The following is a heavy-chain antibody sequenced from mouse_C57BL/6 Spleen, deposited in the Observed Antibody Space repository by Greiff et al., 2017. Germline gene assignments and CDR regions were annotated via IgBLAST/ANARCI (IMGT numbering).Heavy chain of an antibody. Sequence: EVKLLESGGGLVQPKGSLKLSCAASGFSFNTYAMNWVRQAPGKGLEWVARIRSKSNNYATYYADSVKDRFTISRDDSESMLYLQMNNLKTEDTAMDYCVRSSKGYAMDYWGQGTSVTVSS. D-gene: IGHD2-10*02. J-gene: IGHJ4*01. CDR1: GFSFNTYA. V-gene: IGHV10-1*01. CDR2: IRSKSNNYAT. CDR3: VRSSKGYAMDY.